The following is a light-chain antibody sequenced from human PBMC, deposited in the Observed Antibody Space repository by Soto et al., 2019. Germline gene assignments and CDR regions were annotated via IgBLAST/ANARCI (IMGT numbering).Light chain of an antibody. CDR1: QSVSSSY. CDR3: QQYGSSPSLT. J-gene: IGKJ4*01. Sequence: EIVLTQSPGTLSLSPGERATLSCRASQSVSSSYLAWYQQQPGQAPRLLIYGASSRATGIPDRFSGSGSGTAFTLTISRLEPEDFAVYYCQQYGSSPSLTFGGGTKVEIK. CDR2: GAS. V-gene: IGKV3-20*01.